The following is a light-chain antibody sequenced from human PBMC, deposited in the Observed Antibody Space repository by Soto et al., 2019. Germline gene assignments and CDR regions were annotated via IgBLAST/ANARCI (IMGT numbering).Light chain of an antibody. Sequence: DIQVTQSPSTMYASVGDRVTMTCRASQSIGSWMAWYQQKPGKAPKRLIYDASNLQSGVPSRFSGSGSGTEFTLTISSLQPEDFATYSCLQHYSYPWTFGQGTKVDIK. CDR2: DAS. CDR3: LQHYSYPWT. V-gene: IGKV1-5*01. J-gene: IGKJ1*01. CDR1: QSIGSW.